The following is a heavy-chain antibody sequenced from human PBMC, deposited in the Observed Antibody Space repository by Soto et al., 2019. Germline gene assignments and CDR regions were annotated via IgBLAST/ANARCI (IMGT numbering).Heavy chain of an antibody. Sequence: PSETLSLTCAVSGYSISSGYYWGWIRQPPGKGLEWIGSIYHSGSTYYNPSLKSRVTISVDTSKNQFSLKLSSVTAADTAVYYCARVSDCSGGSCYSDAFDIWGQGTMVTVS. CDR2: IYHSGST. CDR3: ARVSDCSGGSCYSDAFDI. J-gene: IGHJ3*02. CDR1: GYSISSGYY. D-gene: IGHD2-15*01. V-gene: IGHV4-38-2*01.